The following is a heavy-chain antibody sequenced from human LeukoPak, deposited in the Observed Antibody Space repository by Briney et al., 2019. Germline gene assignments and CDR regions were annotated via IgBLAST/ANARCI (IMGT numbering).Heavy chain of an antibody. D-gene: IGHD3-10*01. CDR2: IIPIFGTA. J-gene: IGHJ4*02. Sequence: SVKVSCKASGGTFSSYAISWVRQAPGQGLEWMGGIIPIFGTANYAQKFQGRVTMTEDTSTDTAYMELSSLRSEDTAVYYCATVGARGGLDYWGQGTLVTVSS. CDR3: ATVGARGGLDY. V-gene: IGHV1-69*06. CDR1: GGTFSSYA.